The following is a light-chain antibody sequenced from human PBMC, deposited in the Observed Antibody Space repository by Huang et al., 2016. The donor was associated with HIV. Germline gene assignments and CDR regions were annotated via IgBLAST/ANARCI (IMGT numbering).Light chain of an antibody. CDR1: QSVLHSSNNKNY. CDR3: HQYYNAPQT. J-gene: IGKJ1*01. CDR2: WAS. Sequence: DIVMTQSPESMTVSLGERATINCKSSQSVLHSSNNKNYLTWSQQKPGQHPKVLIYWASTRESGVPDRFIGSGSGTDFTLTISNLQAEDVAVYFCHQYYNAPQTFGQGTKVEIK. V-gene: IGKV4-1*01.